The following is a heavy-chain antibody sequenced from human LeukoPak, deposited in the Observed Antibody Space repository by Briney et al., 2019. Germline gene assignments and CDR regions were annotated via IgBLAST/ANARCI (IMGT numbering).Heavy chain of an antibody. Sequence: PGGSLRLSCAASGFTFSSYAMHWVRPAPGKGLEWVAVISYDGSNKYYADSVKGRFTISRGNSKNTLYLQKNSLRAEDTAVYYCARVGITMVRGDPAPIDYWGQGTLVTVSS. CDR2: ISYDGSNK. CDR1: GFTFSSYA. V-gene: IGHV3-30*04. J-gene: IGHJ4*02. D-gene: IGHD3-10*01. CDR3: ARVGITMVRGDPAPIDY.